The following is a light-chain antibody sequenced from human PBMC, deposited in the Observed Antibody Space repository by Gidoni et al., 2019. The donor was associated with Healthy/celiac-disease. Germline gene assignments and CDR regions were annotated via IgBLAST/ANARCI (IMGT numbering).Light chain of an antibody. CDR3: SSYTSSSTYV. V-gene: IGLV2-14*01. CDR2: EVS. Sequence: QSALTQPASASGSPGQSITISCTGTSSDVGGYNYVSWYQQHPGKAPKLMIYEVSNQPPGVSNRFSGSKSGNTASLTISGLQAEDEADYYCSSYTSSSTYVFGTGTKVTVL. J-gene: IGLJ1*01. CDR1: SSDVGGYNY.